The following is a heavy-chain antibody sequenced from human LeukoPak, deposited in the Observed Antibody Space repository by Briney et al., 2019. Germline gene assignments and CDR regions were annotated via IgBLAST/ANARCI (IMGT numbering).Heavy chain of an antibody. Sequence: GSLRLSCEASGFPFSSYWMSWVRQPPGKGLEWIGEIYHSGSTNYNPSLKSRVTISVDKSKNQFSLKLSSVTAADTAVYYCARDLAGYSSGDPAFDIWGQGTMVTVSS. CDR2: IYHSGST. V-gene: IGHV4-4*02. J-gene: IGHJ3*02. D-gene: IGHD6-19*01. CDR3: ARDLAGYSSGDPAFDI. CDR1: GFPFSSYW.